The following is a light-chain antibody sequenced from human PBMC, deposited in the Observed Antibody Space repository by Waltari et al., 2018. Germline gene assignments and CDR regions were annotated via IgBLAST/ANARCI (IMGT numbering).Light chain of an antibody. J-gene: IGKJ2*01. CDR2: DAS. V-gene: IGKV1-33*01. CDR3: QQYYNLMYI. Sequence: DIQMTQSPSSLSASVGDRVTITCQASQDISNYLNWYQQKPGKPPKLLIYDASKLEKGVPSRFSGSGFGTDFIFTISTLQPEDIATYYCQQYYNLMYIFGRGPSWRSN. CDR1: QDISNY.